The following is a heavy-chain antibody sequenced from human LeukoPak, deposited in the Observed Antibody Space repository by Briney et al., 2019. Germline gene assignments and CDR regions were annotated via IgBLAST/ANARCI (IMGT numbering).Heavy chain of an antibody. V-gene: IGHV5-10-1*01. Sequence: GESLRIFCRGAGYSFTSYWIILGRQMSGKGLGGMGNFDPSYSYNKFSPSFEGHVTMSTGQFINTAYPPWRKLKSSETAVDYCTRRGGGSYFHAFDIWGQGTMVTVSS. CDR2: FDPSYSYN. D-gene: IGHD1-26*01. CDR1: GYSFTSYW. J-gene: IGHJ3*02. CDR3: TRRGGGSYFHAFDI.